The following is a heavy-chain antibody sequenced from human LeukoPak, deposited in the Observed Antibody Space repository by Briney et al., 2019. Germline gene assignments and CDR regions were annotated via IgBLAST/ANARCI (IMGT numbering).Heavy chain of an antibody. V-gene: IGHV1-24*01. Sequence: ASVKVSCKVSGFTLADLSMHWVRQAPGKGLEWVGGFDRKNGDTIYAQRFRGRVTLTEDTSTGTAYMDLSSLSADDTAVYYCATGVFCATTTCPGYQHYYYFMDVWGKGTTVTVSS. CDR2: FDRKNGDT. D-gene: IGHD2-2*01. CDR1: GFTLADLS. J-gene: IGHJ6*03. CDR3: ATGVFCATTTCPGYQHYYYFMDV.